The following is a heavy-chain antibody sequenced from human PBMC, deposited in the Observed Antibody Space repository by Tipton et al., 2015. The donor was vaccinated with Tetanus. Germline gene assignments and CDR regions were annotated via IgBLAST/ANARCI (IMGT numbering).Heavy chain of an antibody. Sequence: TLSLTCSVSGASLSSGDYFWSWLRQSPGGGLEWIGYINSLGGTWYNPSLKSRVTISVDSSKNQFSLNVNSVTAADTAVYFCARGGQLRCLAWMFPTWFHPWGQGTLVSVSS. V-gene: IGHV4-30-4*01. J-gene: IGHJ5*02. CDR1: GASLSSGDYF. D-gene: IGHD3-3*01. CDR3: ARGGQLRCLAWMFPTWFHP. CDR2: INSLGGT.